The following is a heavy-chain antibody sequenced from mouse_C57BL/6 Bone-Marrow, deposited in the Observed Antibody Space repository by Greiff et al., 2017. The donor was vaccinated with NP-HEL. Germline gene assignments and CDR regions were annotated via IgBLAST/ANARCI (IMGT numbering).Heavy chain of an antibody. D-gene: IGHD1-1*01. Sequence: EVKLMESGGGLVKPGGSLKLSCAASGFTFSSYAMSWVRQTPEKRLEWVATISDGGSYTYYPDNVKGRFTISRDNAKNNLYLQMSHLKSEDTAMYYCASHYYGSPYYFDYWGQGTTLTVSS. J-gene: IGHJ2*01. CDR1: GFTFSSYA. CDR2: ISDGGSYT. V-gene: IGHV5-4*03. CDR3: ASHYYGSPYYFDY.